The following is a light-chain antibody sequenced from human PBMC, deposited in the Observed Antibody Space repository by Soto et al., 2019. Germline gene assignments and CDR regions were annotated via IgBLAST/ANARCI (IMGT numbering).Light chain of an antibody. CDR2: DVS. Sequence: DIQMTQYPSTLSASVGDRVPITWRASQSISKWLAWYKQKPGKAPKLLMYDVSSLESGVPSRFSGSGSGTEFTLTISSLKSEDFATYYCQQYHSYRTFGQGTKVDI. V-gene: IGKV1-5*01. CDR3: QQYHSYRT. CDR1: QSISKW. J-gene: IGKJ1*01.